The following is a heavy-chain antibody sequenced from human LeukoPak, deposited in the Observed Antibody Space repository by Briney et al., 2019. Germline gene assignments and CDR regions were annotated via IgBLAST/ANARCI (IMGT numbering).Heavy chain of an antibody. Sequence: AGGSLRLSCTTSGFAFDDFAMSWVRQPAGKGLEWVGFIRRRAYGGAAEYAASVKGRFIISRDDSKGIAYLQMNSLKTEDTAVYYCSRNGLVDFDYWGQGSRVTVSS. CDR2: IRRRAYGGAA. J-gene: IGHJ4*02. CDR1: GFAFDDFA. V-gene: IGHV3-49*04. CDR3: SRNGLVDFDY.